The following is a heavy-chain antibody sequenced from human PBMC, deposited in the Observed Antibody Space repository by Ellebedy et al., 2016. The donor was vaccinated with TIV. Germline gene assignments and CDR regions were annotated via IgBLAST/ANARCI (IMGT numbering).Heavy chain of an antibody. Sequence: GESLKISCAAPGFTFGSYGMHWVRQAPGKGLEWVAVISYNGGNKYDMDSVKGRFTISRDNSNNTLYLQMNSLRVEDTTVYYCAKEGYFHLDYAMDVWGQGTTVTVSS. CDR1: GFTFGSYG. CDR2: ISYNGGNK. D-gene: IGHD6-13*01. V-gene: IGHV3-30*18. CDR3: AKEGYFHLDYAMDV. J-gene: IGHJ6*02.